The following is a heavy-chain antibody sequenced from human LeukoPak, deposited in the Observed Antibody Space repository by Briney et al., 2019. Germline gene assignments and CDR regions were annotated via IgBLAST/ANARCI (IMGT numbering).Heavy chain of an antibody. CDR2: ISSSSSYI. CDR1: GFTFSSYS. D-gene: IGHD6-13*01. Sequence: RGSLRLSCAASGFTFSSYSMNWVRQAPGKGLEWVSSISSSSSYIYYADSVKGRFTISRDNAKNSLYLQMNSLRAEDTAVYYCARDVSSSWADDFDIWGQGTMVTVSS. V-gene: IGHV3-21*01. CDR3: ARDVSSSWADDFDI. J-gene: IGHJ3*02.